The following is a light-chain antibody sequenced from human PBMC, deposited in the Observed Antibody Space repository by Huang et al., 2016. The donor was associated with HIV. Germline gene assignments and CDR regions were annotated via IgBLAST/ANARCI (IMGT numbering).Light chain of an antibody. CDR2: ASH. Sequence: IVLTQYPATLSLSPGESATLTCGASQRVRNNYLAWYQQKPGLAPRLLICASHVRATGIPDRVSGSGSGTDFTLTISRLEPEDFAMYYCQQYSTSSYTFGQGTKVDI. J-gene: IGKJ2*01. CDR1: QRVRNNY. CDR3: QQYSTSSYT. V-gene: IGKV3D-20*01.